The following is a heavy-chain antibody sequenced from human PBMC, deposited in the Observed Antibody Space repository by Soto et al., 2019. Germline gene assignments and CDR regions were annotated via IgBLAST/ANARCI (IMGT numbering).Heavy chain of an antibody. J-gene: IGHJ2*01. V-gene: IGHV4-39*01. CDR1: GGSISSSSYY. Sequence: QLLESGPGLVKPSETLSLTCTVSGGSISSSSYYWGWIRQPPGKGLEWIGSIYYSGSTYYNPSLKSRVTISVDTSKNQFSLKLSSVTAADTAVYYCARHMTTVVTRYWYFDLWGRGTLVTVSS. CDR2: IYYSGST. CDR3: ARHMTTVVTRYWYFDL. D-gene: IGHD4-17*01.